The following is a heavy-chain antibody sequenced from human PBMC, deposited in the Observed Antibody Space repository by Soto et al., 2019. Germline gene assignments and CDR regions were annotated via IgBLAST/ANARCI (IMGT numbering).Heavy chain of an antibody. V-gene: IGHV5-10-1*01. CDR3: ARRIVVVPATTYYYGMDV. J-gene: IGHJ6*02. Sequence: GESLKISCKGSGYSFTSYWSSWVRQMPGKGLEWMGRIDPSDSYTNYNPSFQGHVTISADKSISTAYLQWSSLKASDTAMYYCARRIVVVPATTYYYGMDVWGQGTTVTVSS. CDR2: IDPSDSYT. CDR1: GYSFTSYW. D-gene: IGHD2-2*01.